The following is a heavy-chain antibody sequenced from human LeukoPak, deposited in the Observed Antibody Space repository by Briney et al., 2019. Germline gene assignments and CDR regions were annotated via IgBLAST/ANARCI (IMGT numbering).Heavy chain of an antibody. CDR3: AKDGTAAGTGSYFDY. CDR1: GFTFDDYA. Sequence: AGGSLRLSCAASGFTFDDYAMHWVRQAPGKGLEWVSGISWNSGSIGYADSVKGRFTISRDNAKNSLYLQMNSLRAEDMALYYCAKDGTAAGTGSYFDYWGQGTLVTVSS. V-gene: IGHV3-9*03. J-gene: IGHJ4*02. CDR2: ISWNSGSI. D-gene: IGHD6-13*01.